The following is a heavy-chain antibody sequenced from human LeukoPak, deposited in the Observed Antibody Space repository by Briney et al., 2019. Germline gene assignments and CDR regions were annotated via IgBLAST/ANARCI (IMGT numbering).Heavy chain of an antibody. CDR1: GFTFSNAG. CDR3: STVHDYGDSY. J-gene: IGHJ4*02. Sequence: GGSLRLSCAASGFTFSNAGMSWVRQAPGKGLEWVGRIRSKTDGGTTDYAAPVKGRFTISRDDSKNTLYLQMNSLRTEDTAVYYCSTVHDYGDSYWGQGSLVTVSS. CDR2: IRSKTDGGTT. V-gene: IGHV3-15*01. D-gene: IGHD4-17*01.